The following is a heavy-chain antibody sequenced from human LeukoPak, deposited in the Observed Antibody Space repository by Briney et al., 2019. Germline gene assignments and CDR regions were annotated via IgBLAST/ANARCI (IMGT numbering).Heavy chain of an antibody. J-gene: IGHJ4*02. D-gene: IGHD5-24*01. V-gene: IGHV4-39*07. CDR3: ARTSRDGYNYYFDY. CDR1: GGSISSSSYY. CDR2: IYYSGST. Sequence: SETLSLTCTVSGGSISSSSYYWGWIRQPPGKGLEWIGSIYYSGSTYYNPSLKSRVTMSVDTSKNQFSLKLSSVTAADTAVYYCARTSRDGYNYYFDYWGQGTLVTVSS.